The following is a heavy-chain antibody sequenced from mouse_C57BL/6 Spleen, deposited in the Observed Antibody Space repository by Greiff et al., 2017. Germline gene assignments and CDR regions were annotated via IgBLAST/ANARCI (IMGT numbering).Heavy chain of an antibody. CDR3: ARDLGSSYWYFDV. CDR1: GYSITSGYY. J-gene: IGHJ1*03. V-gene: IGHV3-6*01. CDR2: ISYDGSN. D-gene: IGHD1-1*01. Sequence: EVKLQESGPGLVKPSQSLSLTCSVTGYSITSGYYWIWIRQFPGNKLEWMGYISYDGSNNYNPSLNNRISITHDTSKNQFFLKLNSVTTEDTATYYCARDLGSSYWYFDVWGTGTTVTVSS.